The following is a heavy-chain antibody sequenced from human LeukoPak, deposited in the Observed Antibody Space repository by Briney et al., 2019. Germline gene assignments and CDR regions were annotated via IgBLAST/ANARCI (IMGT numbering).Heavy chain of an antibody. CDR1: GGSISRYY. V-gene: IGHV4-59*08. CDR3: GSHTYSYDSSGPLG. CDR2: IHNSGMT. J-gene: IGHJ4*02. Sequence: SETLSLTCTVSGGSISRYYWDWLRQSPGKGLEWIGYIHNSGMTSYNPSLKSRVTIAVDASRKQFSLTLNSVTAADTAVYYCGSHTYSYDSSGPLGWGQGTRVTVSS. D-gene: IGHD3-22*01.